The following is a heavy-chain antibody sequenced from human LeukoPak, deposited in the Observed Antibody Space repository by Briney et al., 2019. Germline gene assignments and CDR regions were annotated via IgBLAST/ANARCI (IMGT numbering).Heavy chain of an antibody. CDR3: AKTTSEGAHFDY. CDR2: IYHSGST. D-gene: IGHD1-7*01. Sequence: SETLSLTCAVSGCSIISGGYSLSWIRQPPGKSLEWIGYIYHSGSTYYNPSLKSRVTISVDRSKNQFSLKLSSVTAADTAVYYCAKTTSEGAHFDYWGQGTLVTVSS. J-gene: IGHJ4*02. V-gene: IGHV4-30-2*01. CDR1: GCSIISGGYS.